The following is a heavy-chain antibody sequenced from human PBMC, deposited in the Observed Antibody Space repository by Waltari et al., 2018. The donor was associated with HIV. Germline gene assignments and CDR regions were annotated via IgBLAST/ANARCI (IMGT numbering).Heavy chain of an antibody. V-gene: IGHV1-3*01. CDR3: ARGAYSRRTSTSSRLWAS. Sequence: QVQFVQSGAEVKKPGASVNLSCEVSGNTFTTYVVHWLRQAPGHRPEWIGWINPVTGRTQVAPQFQGRLNFTRDTSAHFAYMALSALRFEDTAVYYCARGAYSRRTSTSSRLWASWGQGTPVTVSS. D-gene: IGHD6-6*01. J-gene: IGHJ5*02. CDR2: INPVTGRT. CDR1: GNTFTTYV.